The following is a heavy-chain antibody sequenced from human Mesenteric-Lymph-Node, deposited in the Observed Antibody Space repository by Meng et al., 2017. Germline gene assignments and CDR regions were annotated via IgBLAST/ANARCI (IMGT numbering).Heavy chain of an antibody. V-gene: IGHV2-70*20. CDR2: IDLDDDK. J-gene: IGHJ6*02. CDR1: GFSLSTSGMC. D-gene: IGHD4-17*01. Sequence: SGPTLVKPTQTLTLTCTFSGFSLSTSGMCVSWVRQPLGKALAWLALIDLDDDKYYSTSLKTRLTISKDTSKNQVVLTMTNMDPVDTATYYRARTSTTVHRPYYYYYGMGVWGQGTTVTVSS. CDR3: ARTSTTVHRPYYYYYGMGV.